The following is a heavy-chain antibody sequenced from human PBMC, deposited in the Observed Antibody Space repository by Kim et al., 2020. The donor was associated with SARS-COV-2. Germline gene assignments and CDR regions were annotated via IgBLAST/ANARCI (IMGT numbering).Heavy chain of an antibody. D-gene: IGHD3-22*01. CDR3: ARLNYYDSSGYYEFDY. V-gene: IGHV4-39*01. Sequence: LNSRVTISVDTSKTQFSLKLGSVTAADTAVYYCARLNYYDSSGYYEFDYWGQGTLVTVSS. J-gene: IGHJ4*02.